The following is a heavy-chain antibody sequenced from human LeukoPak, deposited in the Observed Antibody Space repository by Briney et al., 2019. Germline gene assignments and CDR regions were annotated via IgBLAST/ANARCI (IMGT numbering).Heavy chain of an antibody. CDR1: GYTFTGYY. Sequence: ASVKVSCKASGYTFTGYYMHWVRQAPGQGLEWMGWINPNSGGTNYAQKFQGRVTMTRDTSISTAYMELSRLRSDDTAVYYCATLTTVTTALYYFDYWGQGTLVTVSS. CDR2: INPNSGGT. V-gene: IGHV1-2*02. J-gene: IGHJ4*02. D-gene: IGHD4-17*01. CDR3: ATLTTVTTALYYFDY.